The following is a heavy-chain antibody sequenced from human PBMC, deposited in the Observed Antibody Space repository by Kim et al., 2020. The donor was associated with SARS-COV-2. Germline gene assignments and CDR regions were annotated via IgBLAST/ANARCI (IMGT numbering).Heavy chain of an antibody. CDR3: AAQGVSTVPWFDP. J-gene: IGHJ5*02. CDR1: GDSISSYY. D-gene: IGHD4-17*01. CDR2: VYYTGST. V-gene: IGHV4-59*01. Sequence: SETLSLTCTVSGDSISSYYWSWIRQPPGKGLQWIGYVYYTGSTNYNPSLKSRVTISVDTSKNQFSLKLSSVTAADTAVYYCAAQGVSTVPWFDPWGQGTLVTVSS.